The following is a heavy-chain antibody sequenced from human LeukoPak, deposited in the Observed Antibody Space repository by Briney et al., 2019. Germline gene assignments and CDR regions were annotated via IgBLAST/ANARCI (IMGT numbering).Heavy chain of an antibody. D-gene: IGHD3-10*01. J-gene: IGHJ6*03. CDR3: ARVLLWFGYYYYMDV. Sequence: PSETLSLTCAVYGGSFSGYYWSWIRQPPGKGLEWIGEINHSGSTNYNPPLKSRVTISVNTSKNQFSLKLSSVTAADTAVYYCARVLLWFGYYYYMDVWGKGTTVTVSS. CDR1: GGSFSGYY. CDR2: INHSGST. V-gene: IGHV4-34*01.